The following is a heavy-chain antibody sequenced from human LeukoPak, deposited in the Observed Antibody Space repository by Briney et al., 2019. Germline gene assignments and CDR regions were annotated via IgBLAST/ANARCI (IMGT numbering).Heavy chain of an antibody. CDR1: GFTFSSYG. D-gene: IGHD6-13*01. CDR2: IWYDGSNK. J-gene: IGHJ4*02. CDR3: ARDLHSSSWSNQPLDY. V-gene: IGHV3-33*01. Sequence: GRSLRLSCAASGFTFSSYGMHWVRQARGKGLEWVAVIWYDGSNKYYADSVKGRFTISRDNSKNTLYLQMNSLRAEDTAVYYCARDLHSSSWSNQPLDYWGQGTLVTVSS.